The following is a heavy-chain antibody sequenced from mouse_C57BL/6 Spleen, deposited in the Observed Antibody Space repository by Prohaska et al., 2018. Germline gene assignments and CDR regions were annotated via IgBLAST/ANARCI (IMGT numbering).Heavy chain of an antibody. Sequence: QVQLQQPAAELVKPGASVKLSCKASGYTFTSYWMQWVKHRPGQGLAWIGEIDPSDSYTNYNQKFKSKATLTVDTSASTAYMQLSSQTSEDSAVYYCARTGTRRYFDVWGTGTTVTVSS. J-gene: IGHJ1*03. CDR1: GYTFTSYW. CDR2: IDPSDSYT. CDR3: ARTGTRRYFDV. D-gene: IGHD4-1*01. V-gene: IGHV1-50*01.